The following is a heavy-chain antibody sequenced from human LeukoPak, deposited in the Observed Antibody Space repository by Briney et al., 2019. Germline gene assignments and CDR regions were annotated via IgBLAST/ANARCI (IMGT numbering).Heavy chain of an antibody. CDR2: IRYDGSNK. J-gene: IGHJ6*03. D-gene: IGHD2-2*01. V-gene: IGHV3-30*02. Sequence: QPGGSLRLSCAASGFTFSSYGMHWVRQAPGKGLEWVAFIRYDGSNKYYADSVKGRFTISRDNSKNTLYLHVNSLRPEDTAVYYCAKVSVVVPAAMLDSGDYYYYYMDVWGKGTTVTISS. CDR1: GFTFSSYG. CDR3: AKVSVVVPAAMLDSGDYYYYYMDV.